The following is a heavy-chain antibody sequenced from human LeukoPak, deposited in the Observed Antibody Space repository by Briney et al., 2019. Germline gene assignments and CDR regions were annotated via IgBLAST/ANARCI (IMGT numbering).Heavy chain of an antibody. CDR2: INSDGSST. V-gene: IGHV3-74*01. D-gene: IGHD3-3*01. Sequence: GGSLRLSCAASGFTFSSYWMHWVGQAPGKGLVGVSRINSDGSSTSYADSVKGRFTISRHNAKNTLYLQMNSLRAEDTAVYYCARVFTIFGGEGAFDIWGQGTMVTVSS. J-gene: IGHJ3*02. CDR3: ARVFTIFGGEGAFDI. CDR1: GFTFSSYW.